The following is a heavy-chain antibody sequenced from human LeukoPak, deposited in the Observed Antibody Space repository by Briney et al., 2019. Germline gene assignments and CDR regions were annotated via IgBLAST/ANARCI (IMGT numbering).Heavy chain of an antibody. J-gene: IGHJ4*02. CDR2: ISYDGSNK. V-gene: IGHV3-30*03. Sequence: PGRSLRLSCAASGFTFSSYGMHWVRQAPGKGLEWVAVISYDGSNKYYADSVKGRFTISRDNSKNTLYLQMNSLRAEDTAVYYCASYDFWSGYGSDFDSWGQGTLVTVSS. CDR1: GFTFSSYG. D-gene: IGHD3-3*01. CDR3: ASYDFWSGYGSDFDS.